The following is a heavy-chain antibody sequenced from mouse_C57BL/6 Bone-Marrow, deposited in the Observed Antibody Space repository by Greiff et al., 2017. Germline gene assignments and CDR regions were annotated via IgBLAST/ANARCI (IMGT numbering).Heavy chain of an antibody. Sequence: VQLQPSGPGLVPPSQSLSITCPVSGFSLTSYGVHWVRQSPGKGLEWLGVIWSGGSTDYNAAFMSRLSITKDNSKSHVFFKMNSLQADATAIYYCAKEGVRRGYYFDYWGQGTSLTVSS. CDR1: GFSLTSYG. CDR3: AKEGVRRGYYFDY. D-gene: IGHD5-1*01. CDR2: IWSGGST. J-gene: IGHJ2*02. V-gene: IGHV2-5*01.